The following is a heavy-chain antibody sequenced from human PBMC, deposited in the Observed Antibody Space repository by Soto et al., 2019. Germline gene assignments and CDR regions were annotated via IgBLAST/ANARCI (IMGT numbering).Heavy chain of an antibody. CDR1: GFTFTDYY. CDR2: ISGSTDYL. CDR3: ARDLGLSSSNYFDF. V-gene: IGHV3-11*05. J-gene: IGHJ4*02. D-gene: IGHD3-10*01. Sequence: QVQLVESGGDLVKPGWSLRLSCAASGFTFTDYYMSWLRKAPGQGLQWLSYISGSTDYLNYADSVKGRFTISRDNAKNLLYLQMTSLRADDTAVYYCARDLGLSSSNYFDFWGQGTLVTVSS.